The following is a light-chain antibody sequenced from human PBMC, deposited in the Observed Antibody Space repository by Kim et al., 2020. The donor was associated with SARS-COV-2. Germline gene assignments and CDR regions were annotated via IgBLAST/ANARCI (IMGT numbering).Light chain of an antibody. CDR3: QQYGSSPRIT. Sequence: PAERATLSCRASQSVSSSYFAWYQQKPGQAPRLLIYGASSSATGIPDRFSGSGSGTDFTLTISRLEPEDFAVYYCQQYGSSPRITFGQGTRLEIK. J-gene: IGKJ5*01. CDR2: GAS. CDR1: QSVSSSY. V-gene: IGKV3-20*01.